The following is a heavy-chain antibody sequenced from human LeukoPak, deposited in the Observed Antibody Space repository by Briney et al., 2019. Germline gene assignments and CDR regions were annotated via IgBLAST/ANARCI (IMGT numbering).Heavy chain of an antibody. V-gene: IGHV3-23*01. D-gene: IGHD1-26*01. CDR2: ISGRGVST. J-gene: IGHJ4*02. CDR3: AKVRFSGSYWDS. Sequence: GGSLRLSCAASGFTFSSYGMSWVREAPGKGLEWVSGISGRGVSTYYADSVKGRFSISRDNSENTLYLQMNSLRAEDPAVYYCAKVRFSGSYWDSWGQGTLVTVSS. CDR1: GFTFSSYG.